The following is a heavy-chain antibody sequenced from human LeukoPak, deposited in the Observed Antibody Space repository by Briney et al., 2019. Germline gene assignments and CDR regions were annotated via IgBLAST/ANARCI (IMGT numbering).Heavy chain of an antibody. D-gene: IGHD2/OR15-2a*01. Sequence: GGSLRLSCAASGFTFSSYGMHWVRQAPGKGLEWVAFIRYDGSNKYYADSVKGRFTISRDNSKNTLYLQMNSLRAEDTAVYYCAKDLVLLGPEWFDPWGQGTLVTVSS. CDR1: GFTFSSYG. J-gene: IGHJ5*02. CDR3: AKDLVLLGPEWFDP. V-gene: IGHV3-30*02. CDR2: IRYDGSNK.